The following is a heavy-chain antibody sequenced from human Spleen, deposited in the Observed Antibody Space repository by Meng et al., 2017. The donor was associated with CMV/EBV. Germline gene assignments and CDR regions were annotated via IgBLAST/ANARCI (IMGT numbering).Heavy chain of an antibody. J-gene: IGHJ4*02. CDR2: ISAGGSTI. CDR1: GFTFRSYE. D-gene: IGHD3-16*01. V-gene: IGHV3-48*03. Sequence: GESLKISCAASGFTFRSYEMNWVRQAPGKGLEWVSYISAGGSTIFQADSVKGRFTISRDNARNSLHLQMNSLRAEDTAVYYCARADAPEWPLRCDYWGQGTLVTVSS. CDR3: ARADAPEWPLRCDY.